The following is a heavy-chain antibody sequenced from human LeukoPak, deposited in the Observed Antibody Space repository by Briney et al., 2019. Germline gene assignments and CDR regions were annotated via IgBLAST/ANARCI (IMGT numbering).Heavy chain of an antibody. D-gene: IGHD6-25*01. CDR3: ARDAAMYYYYYGMDV. Sequence: GGSLRLSCAASGFTFDDHTMHWVRQGPGKGLEWVSLISWDSSGTSYVDSVKGRFTISRDNSKNTLYLQMNSLRAEDTAVYYCARDAAMYYYYYGMDVWGQGTTVTVSS. CDR1: GFTFDDHT. V-gene: IGHV3-43*01. J-gene: IGHJ6*02. CDR2: ISWDSSGT.